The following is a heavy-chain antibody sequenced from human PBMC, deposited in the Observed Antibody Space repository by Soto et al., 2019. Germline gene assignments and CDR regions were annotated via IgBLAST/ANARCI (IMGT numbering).Heavy chain of an antibody. CDR2: IDNDGSRT. V-gene: IGHV3-74*01. CDR1: GFTFSTYP. CDR3: ARDVQFQSFDY. J-gene: IGHJ4*02. D-gene: IGHD4-4*01. Sequence: GGSLRLSCAASGFTFSTYPMSWVRQAPGKGLVWVSRIDNDGSRTSYADSVKGRFTISRDNAQNTLYLQMNSLRAEDTAVYYCARDVQFQSFDYWGQGTLVTVSS.